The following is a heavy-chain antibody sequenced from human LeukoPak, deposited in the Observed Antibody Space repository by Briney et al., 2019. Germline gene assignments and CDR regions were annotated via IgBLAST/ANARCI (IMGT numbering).Heavy chain of an antibody. CDR1: GYTFTSYD. D-gene: IGHD6-6*01. Sequence: GASVKVSCKASGYTFTSYDINWVRQATGQGLEWMGWMNPNSGNTGYAQKFQGRVTITRNTSISTAYMELSSLRSEDTAVYYCARGPQAAARRGRGWFDPWGQGTLVTVSP. V-gene: IGHV1-8*03. CDR2: MNPNSGNT. J-gene: IGHJ5*02. CDR3: ARGPQAAARRGRGWFDP.